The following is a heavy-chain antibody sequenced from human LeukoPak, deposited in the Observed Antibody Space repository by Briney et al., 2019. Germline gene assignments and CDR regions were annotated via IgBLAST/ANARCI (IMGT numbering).Heavy chain of an antibody. CDR1: GFTFSSSA. CDR3: AKVKDNFYYYGMDV. Sequence: PGGSLRLSCAASGFTFSSSAMSWVRQVPGKGLEWVSGISASGGSTSYADSVRGRFTISRDNSKNTLDLQMNSLRAEDTAVYYCAKVKDNFYYYGMDVWGQGTTVTVSS. V-gene: IGHV3-23*01. J-gene: IGHJ6*02. D-gene: IGHD5-24*01. CDR2: ISASGGST.